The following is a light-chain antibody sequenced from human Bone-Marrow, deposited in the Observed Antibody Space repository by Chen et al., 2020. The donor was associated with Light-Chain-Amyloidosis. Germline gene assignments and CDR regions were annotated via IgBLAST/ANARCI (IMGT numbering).Light chain of an antibody. Sequence: QSVLTQPPSVSAAPGQKVTISCSGSCSNIGNNYVSWYQQLPGPAPKLLIYDNNKRPSGIPDPVSGANTVESAALGITVLGAEVESDYYCAACDSLGGGVFGGGTKLTVL. CDR3: AACDSLGGGV. V-gene: IGLV1-51*01. CDR1: CSNIGNNY. CDR2: DNN. J-gene: IGLJ2*01.